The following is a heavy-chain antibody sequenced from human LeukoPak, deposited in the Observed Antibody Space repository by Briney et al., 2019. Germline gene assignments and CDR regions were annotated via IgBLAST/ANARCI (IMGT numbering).Heavy chain of an antibody. CDR2: ISNSGSGTK. J-gene: IGHJ4*02. Sequence: GGSPRLSCAASGFTFSDFYMSWIRQAPGRGLEWISYISNSGSGTKSYADSVKGRFTTSRDNTKNSLYLQMNSLRDDDTAVYYCATSLHYYDTCAWGQGTLVTVSS. D-gene: IGHD3-22*01. CDR1: GFTFSDFY. V-gene: IGHV3-11*01. CDR3: ATSLHYYDTCA.